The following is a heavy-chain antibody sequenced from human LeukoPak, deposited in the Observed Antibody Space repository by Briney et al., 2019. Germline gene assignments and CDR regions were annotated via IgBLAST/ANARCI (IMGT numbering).Heavy chain of an antibody. J-gene: IGHJ5*02. CDR1: GFTFSSYA. V-gene: IGHV3-64*04. D-gene: IGHD6-6*01. CDR3: ARGGIAAPLRGP. Sequence: GGSLRLSCSASGFTFSSYAMHWVRQAPGKGLEYVSAISSNGGSTYYADSVKGRFTISRDTSKNTVYLQMNSLRAEDTAIYYCARGGIAAPLRGPWGQGTLVTVSS. CDR2: ISSNGGST.